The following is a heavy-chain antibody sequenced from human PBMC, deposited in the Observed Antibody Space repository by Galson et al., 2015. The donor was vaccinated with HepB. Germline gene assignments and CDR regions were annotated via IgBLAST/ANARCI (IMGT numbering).Heavy chain of an antibody. CDR2: IIPILGIA. Sequence: SVKVSCKASGGTFSSYTISWVRQAPGQGLEWMGRIIPILGIANYAQKFQGRVTITADKSTSTAYMELSSLRSEDTAVYYCAREFQRGIAVAGAFDPWGQGTLVTVS. J-gene: IGHJ5*02. CDR1: GGTFSSYT. V-gene: IGHV1-69*04. D-gene: IGHD6-19*01. CDR3: AREFQRGIAVAGAFDP.